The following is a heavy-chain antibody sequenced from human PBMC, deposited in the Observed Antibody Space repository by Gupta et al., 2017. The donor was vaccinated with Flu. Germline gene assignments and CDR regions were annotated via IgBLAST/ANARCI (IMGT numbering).Heavy chain of an antibody. Sequence: QVQLQQWGAGLLKPSETLSLTCAVYGGSFRGYYWSWIRQPPGKGLEWIGEINHSGSTNYNPSLKSRVTISVDTSKNQFSLKLSSVTAADTAVYYCASIGYSYGYDWFDPWGQGTLVTVSS. D-gene: IGHD5-18*01. CDR2: INHSGST. V-gene: IGHV4-34*01. CDR3: ASIGYSYGYDWFDP. CDR1: GGSFRGYY. J-gene: IGHJ5*02.